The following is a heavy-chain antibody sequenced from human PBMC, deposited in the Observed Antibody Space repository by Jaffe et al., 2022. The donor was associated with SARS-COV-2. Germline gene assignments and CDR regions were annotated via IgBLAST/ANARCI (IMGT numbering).Heavy chain of an antibody. J-gene: IGHJ3*02. V-gene: IGHV4-39*01. CDR2: FYYSGSASA. Sequence: QVQLQESGPALMKPSETLSLTCTVSGGSTGSSSYYWGWIRQPPGKGLEWVGSFYYSGSASAYYDPSLKSRVTISVDTSKNQFSLKLSSVTAADTAVYYCARHPNVVSTWHAFDIWGQGTMVTVSS. CDR1: GGSTGSSSYY. D-gene: IGHD2-21*01. CDR3: ARHPNVVSTWHAFDI.